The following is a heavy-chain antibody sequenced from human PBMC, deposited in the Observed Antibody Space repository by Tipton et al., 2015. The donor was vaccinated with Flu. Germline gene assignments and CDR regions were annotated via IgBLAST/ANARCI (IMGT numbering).Heavy chain of an antibody. CDR2: IFNDAYT. CDR3: ARWARATPYCGADCFST. J-gene: IGHJ5*02. Sequence: TLSLTCTVSGVSMSRDGYYWGWVRQLPGKSLQWIGFIFNDAYTYYSPSFESRITISMDTSKNQFSLEMTSMTDADTAVYYCARWARATPYCGADCFSTWGQGMLVTVS. CDR1: GVSMSRDGYY. V-gene: IGHV4-31*03. D-gene: IGHD2-21*02.